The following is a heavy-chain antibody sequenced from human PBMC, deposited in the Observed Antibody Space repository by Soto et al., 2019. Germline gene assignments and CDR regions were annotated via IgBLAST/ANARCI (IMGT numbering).Heavy chain of an antibody. CDR2: IYYSGST. J-gene: IGHJ6*02. CDR3: ARDGGPSGGSRNGAGYYYYYGMDV. V-gene: IGHV4-30-4*01. D-gene: IGHD2-15*01. CDR1: GGSISSGDYY. Sequence: QVQLQESGPGLVKPSQTLSLTCTVSGGSISSGDYYWSWIRQPPGKGLEWIGYIYYSGSTYYNPSLKSRVTISVDTSKNQFSLKLSSVTAADTAVYYCARDGGPSGGSRNGAGYYYYYGMDVWGQGTTVTVSS.